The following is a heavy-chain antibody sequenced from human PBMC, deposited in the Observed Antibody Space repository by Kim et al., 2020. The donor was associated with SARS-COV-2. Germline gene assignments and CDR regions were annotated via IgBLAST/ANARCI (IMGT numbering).Heavy chain of an antibody. V-gene: IGHV3-30*15. D-gene: IGHD2-21*02. J-gene: IGHJ4*02. Sequence: ADAAKGRFTISRDNSKAALYLQIGSLRPEDTALYYCARDAVTASPDYFDYWGQGTLVTVSS. CDR3: ARDAVTASPDYFDY.